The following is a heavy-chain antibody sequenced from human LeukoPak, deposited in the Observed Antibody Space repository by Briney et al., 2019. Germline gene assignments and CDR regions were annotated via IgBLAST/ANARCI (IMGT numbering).Heavy chain of an antibody. CDR2: IRYDGSNK. V-gene: IGHV3-30*02. CDR3: AKDPGYYGSGSYFTCFDY. Sequence: GGSLRLSCAASGFTFSSYGMHWVRQAPGKGLEWGAFIRYDGSNKYYADSVKGRFTISRDNSKNTLYLQMNSLRAEDTAVYYCAKDPGYYGSGSYFTCFDYWGQGTLVTVSS. D-gene: IGHD3-10*01. J-gene: IGHJ4*02. CDR1: GFTFSSYG.